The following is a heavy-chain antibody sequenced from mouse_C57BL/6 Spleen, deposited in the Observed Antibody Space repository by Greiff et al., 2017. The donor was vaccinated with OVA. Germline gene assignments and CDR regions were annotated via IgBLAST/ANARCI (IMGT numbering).Heavy chain of an antibody. Sequence: VKLQESGPELVKPGASVKISCKASGYSFTSYYIHWVKQRPGQGLEWIGWIYPGGGNTKYNEKFKGKATLTADTSSSTAYMQLSSLTSEDSAVYYCARGGVSYWYFDVWGTGTTVTVSS. CDR1: GYSFTSYY. V-gene: IGHV1-66*01. D-gene: IGHD2-13*01. J-gene: IGHJ1*03. CDR3: ARGGVSYWYFDV. CDR2: IYPGGGNT.